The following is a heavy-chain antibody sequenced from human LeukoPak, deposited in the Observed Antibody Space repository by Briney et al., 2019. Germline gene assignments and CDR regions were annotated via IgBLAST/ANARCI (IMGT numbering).Heavy chain of an antibody. CDR3: ARVPPYSSSWYWFDP. D-gene: IGHD6-13*01. Sequence: SETLSLTCTVSGGSIRSNYWSWIRQPPGKGLEWIGYIYYSGSTSYNPSLKSRVTTSVDTSKNQFSLNLSSVTAADTAVYYCARVPPYSSSWYWFDPWGQGTLVTVSS. J-gene: IGHJ5*02. V-gene: IGHV4-59*01. CDR2: IYYSGST. CDR1: GGSIRSNY.